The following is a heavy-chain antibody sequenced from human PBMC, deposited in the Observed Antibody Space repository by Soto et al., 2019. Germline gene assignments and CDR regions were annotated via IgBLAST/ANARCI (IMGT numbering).Heavy chain of an antibody. V-gene: IGHV3-13*01. CDR3: ARGYCSSTSCYYFYHGMDV. Sequence: GGSLRLSCAASGFTFRNYDIHWVRQGTGVGLEWVSAIGTAGDTYYGGSVKGRFTMSRDDAKNSCYLQMNSLRAEDTAVYYCARGYCSSTSCYYFYHGMDVWGQGTTVTVSS. CDR1: GFTFRNYD. CDR2: IGTAGDT. J-gene: IGHJ6*02. D-gene: IGHD2-2*01.